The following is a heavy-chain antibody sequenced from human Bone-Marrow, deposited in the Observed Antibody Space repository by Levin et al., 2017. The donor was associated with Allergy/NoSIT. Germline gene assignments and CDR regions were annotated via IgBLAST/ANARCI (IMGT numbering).Heavy chain of an antibody. CDR2: IWYDGSQE. Sequence: GGSLRLSCAASGFTFGSYGMHWVRQAPGKGLEWVAVIWYDGSQEYYADSVKGRFTISRDNSQNTLYLQMNSLRAEDTAVYYCARVPYSNDFDSWGQGTLVTVSS. CDR3: ARVPYSNDFDS. J-gene: IGHJ4*02. D-gene: IGHD4-11*01. CDR1: GFTFGSYG. V-gene: IGHV3-33*01.